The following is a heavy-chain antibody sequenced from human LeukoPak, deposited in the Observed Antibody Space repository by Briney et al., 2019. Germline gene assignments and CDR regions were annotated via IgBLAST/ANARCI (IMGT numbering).Heavy chain of an antibody. CDR1: GDLITGSTYY. CDR2: MYYSGST. CDR3: ARQYYDSTGYYYFDY. D-gene: IGHD3-22*01. J-gene: IGHJ4*02. Sequence: SETLSLTCTVSGDLITGSTYYWGWIRQPPGKGLEWIGSMYYSGSTYSNPSLRSRVTMSADTSKNQFSLNLKSVTAADTAVYYCARQYYDSTGYYYFDYWGQGTLVTVSS. V-gene: IGHV4-39*01.